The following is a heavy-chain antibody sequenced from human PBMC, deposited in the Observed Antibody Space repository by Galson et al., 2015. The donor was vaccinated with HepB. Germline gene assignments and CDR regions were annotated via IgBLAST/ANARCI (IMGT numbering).Heavy chain of an antibody. CDR3: AKDQPYSGSFDY. D-gene: IGHD1-26*01. Sequence: SLRLSCAASGFTFSSYAMSWVRQAPGKGLEWVSAIRGSGGSTYYADSVKGRFTISRDNSKNTLYLQMNSLRAEDTAVYYCAKDQPYSGSFDYWGQGTLVTVSS. CDR1: GFTFSSYA. J-gene: IGHJ4*02. CDR2: IRGSGGST. V-gene: IGHV3-23*01.